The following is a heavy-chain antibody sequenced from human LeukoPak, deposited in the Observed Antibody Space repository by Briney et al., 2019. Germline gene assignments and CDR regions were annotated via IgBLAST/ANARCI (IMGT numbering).Heavy chain of an antibody. D-gene: IGHD3-16*02. CDR3: ASVGEDYVWGSYRGTAIDY. CDR1: GFTFSSYA. Sequence: GGSLRLSCAASGFTFSSYAMHWVRQAPGKGLEWVAVISYDGSNKYYADSVKGRFTISRDNSKNTLYLQMNSLRAEDTAVYYCASVGEDYVWGSYRGTAIDYWGQGTLVTVSS. CDR2: ISYDGSNK. J-gene: IGHJ4*02. V-gene: IGHV3-30-3*01.